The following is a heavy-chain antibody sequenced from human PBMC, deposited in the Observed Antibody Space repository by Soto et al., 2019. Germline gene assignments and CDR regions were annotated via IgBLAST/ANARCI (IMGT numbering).Heavy chain of an antibody. CDR1: GFTLSSYA. Sequence: GGSLRLSCAASGFTLSSYAMSWVRQAPGEGLEWVSAISGSGGSTYYADSVKGRFTISRDNSKNTLYLQMNSLRAEDRAVYYCAKGVGLGYCSSTSCYPHYYMDVGGKGTTFTVSS. D-gene: IGHD2-2*01. CDR3: AKGVGLGYCSSTSCYPHYYMDV. J-gene: IGHJ6*03. CDR2: ISGSGGST. V-gene: IGHV3-23*01.